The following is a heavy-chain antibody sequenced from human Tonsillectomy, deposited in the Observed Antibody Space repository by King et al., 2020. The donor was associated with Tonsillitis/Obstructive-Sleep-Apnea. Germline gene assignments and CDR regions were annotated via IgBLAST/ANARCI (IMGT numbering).Heavy chain of an antibody. V-gene: IGHV5-10-1*03. CDR1: GYSFTRYW. CDR3: ARMVGYCSSTSCYDENWFDP. D-gene: IGHD2-2*01. Sequence: VQLVESGAELKKPGESLRISCKGSGYSFTRYWISWVRQMPGKGLEWMGRVDPSDSYVNYSPSFQGHVTISVDKSISTAYLHWGSLTASDTAMYYCARMVGYCSSTSCYDENWFDPWGQGTLVTVSS. CDR2: VDPSDSYV. J-gene: IGHJ5*02.